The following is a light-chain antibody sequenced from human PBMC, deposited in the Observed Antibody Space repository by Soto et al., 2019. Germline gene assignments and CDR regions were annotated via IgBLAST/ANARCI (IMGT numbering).Light chain of an antibody. J-gene: IGLJ1*01. CDR2: ENN. Sequence: QSVLTQPPSVSGAPGQRVTISCTGSSSNIGARYDVPWYQQLPGTAPKLLIYENNNRPSGVPDRFSGSKSGASASLAITGLQAEDEADYYCQSYDSSRSGYVFGTGTKVTVL. CDR1: SSNIGARYD. CDR3: QSYDSSRSGYV. V-gene: IGLV1-40*01.